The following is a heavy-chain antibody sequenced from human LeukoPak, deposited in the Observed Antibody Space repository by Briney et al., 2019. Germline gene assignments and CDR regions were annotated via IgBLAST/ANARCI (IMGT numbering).Heavy chain of an antibody. CDR1: GFTFSSYG. V-gene: IGHV3-30*02. D-gene: IGHD1-1*01. Sequence: GGSLRLSCAASGFTFSSYGMHWVRQAPGKGLEWVAFIRYDGSNKYYADSVKGRFTISRDNSKNTLYLQMNSLRAEDTAVYYCAKALFYLERLIFDYWGQGTLVTVSS. CDR2: IRYDGSNK. CDR3: AKALFYLERLIFDY. J-gene: IGHJ4*02.